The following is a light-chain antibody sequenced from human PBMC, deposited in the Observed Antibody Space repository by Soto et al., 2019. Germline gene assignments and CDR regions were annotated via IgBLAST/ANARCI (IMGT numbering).Light chain of an antibody. CDR1: SSDVGGYNY. Sequence: QSALTQPPSASGSLGQSVTISCTGTSSDVGGYNYVSWHQQHPGKAPKVMIYEVTKRPPGVPDRFSGSKSGNTASLTVSGLQAEAEADYYCRSFAGGGNPVLLGGGTKLTVL. CDR3: RSFAGGGNPVL. V-gene: IGLV2-8*01. CDR2: EVT. J-gene: IGLJ2*01.